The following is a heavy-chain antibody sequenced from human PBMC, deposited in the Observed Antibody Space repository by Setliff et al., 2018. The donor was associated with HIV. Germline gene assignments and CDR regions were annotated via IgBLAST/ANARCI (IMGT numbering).Heavy chain of an antibody. CDR1: GFTFNSYS. CDR2: ISSSNSYM. Sequence: GSLRLSCAASGFTFNSYSMNWVRQAPGKGLEWVSSISSSNSYMYYAVSMKGRFTISRDNAKNSLYLQMNSLRAEDTAVYYCASIELAAMVPVDYWGQGTLVTVSS. V-gene: IGHV3-21*01. D-gene: IGHD5-18*01. CDR3: ASIELAAMVPVDY. J-gene: IGHJ4*02.